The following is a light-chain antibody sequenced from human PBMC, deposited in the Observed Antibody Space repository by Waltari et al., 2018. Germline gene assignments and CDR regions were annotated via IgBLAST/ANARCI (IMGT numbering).Light chain of an antibody. CDR2: GAS. V-gene: IGKV3-15*01. Sequence: EIVMTQSPATLSVSPGERATLSCRASQSVSSNLAWYQQKPGQAPRLLIYGASTRATGIPARFSGSGSGTEFTLTISSLQSEDFAVYYCQQYNNWPPPRRYTFGQGTKLEIK. CDR1: QSVSSN. CDR3: QQYNNWPPPRRYT. J-gene: IGKJ2*01.